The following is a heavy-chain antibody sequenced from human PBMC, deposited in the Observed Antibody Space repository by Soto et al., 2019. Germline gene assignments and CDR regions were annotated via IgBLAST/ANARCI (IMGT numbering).Heavy chain of an antibody. J-gene: IGHJ3*02. CDR1: GFIFSDHY. D-gene: IGHD4-4*01. V-gene: IGHV3-72*01. CDR3: ARGDDYNDGVYASDI. CDR2: IRDKANSYTT. Sequence: EVQMVESGGGLVQPGRSLRLSCAASGFIFSDHYMDWVRQAPGKGLEWVGRIRDKANSYTTEYAASGKGRFTISRDDSKNSLYLQMNSLKIEDTAVYYCARGDDYNDGVYASDIWGQGTMVTVSS.